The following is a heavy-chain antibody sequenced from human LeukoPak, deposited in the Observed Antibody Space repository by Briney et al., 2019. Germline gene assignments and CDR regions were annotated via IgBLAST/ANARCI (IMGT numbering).Heavy chain of an antibody. CDR3: ARGKATFDY. CDR2: IYYSGST. V-gene: IGHV4-59*01. J-gene: IGHJ4*02. Sequence: SETLSLTCTVSGGSISSYCWSWIRQPPGKGLEWIGYIYYSGSTNYNPSLKSRVTISADTSKNQFSLKLSSVTAADTAVYYCARGKATFDYWGQGTLVTVSS. D-gene: IGHD5-12*01. CDR1: GGSISSYC.